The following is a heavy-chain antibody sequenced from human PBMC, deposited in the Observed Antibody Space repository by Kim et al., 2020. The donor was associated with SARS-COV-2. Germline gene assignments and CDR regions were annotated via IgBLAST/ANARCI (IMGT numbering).Heavy chain of an antibody. CDR1: GYTFTSYY. CDR2: INPSGGST. V-gene: IGHV1-46*01. Sequence: ASVKVSCKASGYTFTSYYMHWVRQAPGQGLEWMGIINPSGGSTSYAQKFQGRVTMTRDTSTSTVYMELSSLRSEDTAVYYCAREGIWDGHIAAATITYWGQGTLVTVSS. J-gene: IGHJ4*02. D-gene: IGHD6-13*01. CDR3: AREGIWDGHIAAATITY.